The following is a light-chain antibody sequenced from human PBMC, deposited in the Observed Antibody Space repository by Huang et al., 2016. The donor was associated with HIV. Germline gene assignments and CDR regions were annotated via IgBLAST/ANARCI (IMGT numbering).Light chain of an antibody. Sequence: EIVLTQSPGTLSLCPGERATLSCRASQSVSSSYLAGYQQKPGQAPRLLFYGASSMATGIPDRFSGSGSGTDFTLTISRLEPEDCAVYYCQQYDSSPWTFGQGTKVEIK. CDR1: QSVSSSY. V-gene: IGKV3-20*01. CDR3: QQYDSSPWT. CDR2: GAS. J-gene: IGKJ1*01.